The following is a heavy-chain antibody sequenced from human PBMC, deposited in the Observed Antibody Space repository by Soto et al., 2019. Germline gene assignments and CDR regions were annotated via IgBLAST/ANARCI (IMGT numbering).Heavy chain of an antibody. Sequence: PSETLSLTCKASCYLINSGYSWGWIRQSPGKGLEWIGSTSYDGKSYYKPSLKSRVVMSVDLANNQFSLRLRSVTAADTAVYYCARDLSSGYQTFYFDYWGQGTPVTVSS. CDR1: CYLINSGYS. CDR3: ARDLSSGYQTFYFDY. V-gene: IGHV4-38-2*02. J-gene: IGHJ4*01. CDR2: TSYDGKS. D-gene: IGHD3-22*01.